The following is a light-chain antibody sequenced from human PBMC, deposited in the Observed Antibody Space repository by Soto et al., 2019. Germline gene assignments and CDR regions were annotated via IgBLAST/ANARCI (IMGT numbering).Light chain of an antibody. V-gene: IGLV2-14*01. CDR2: DVS. J-gene: IGLJ1*01. CDR1: SSDVGGYNY. CDR3: SSYTSRSTDV. Sequence: QSVLTQPASVSGSPGHSITISCTGTSSDVGGYNYVSWYQQHPGKAPKLMIYDVSNRPSGVSNRFSGSKSGNTASLTISGLQAEDEADYYCSSYTSRSTDVFGTGTKVTVL.